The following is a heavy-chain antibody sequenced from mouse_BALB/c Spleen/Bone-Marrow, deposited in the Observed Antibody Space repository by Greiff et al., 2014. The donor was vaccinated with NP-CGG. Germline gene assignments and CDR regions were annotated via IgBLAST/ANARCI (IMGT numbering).Heavy chain of an antibody. Sequence: QVHVKQSGAGLAKPGASVKMSCKASGYTLTSYWMHWVKQRPGQGLEWIGYINPSTGYTEYNQKFKDKATLTADKSSSTAYMQLSSLTSEDSAVYYCARGVRGYDGFAYWGQGTLVTVSA. CDR3: ARGVRGYDGFAY. CDR2: INPSTGYT. CDR1: GYTLTSYW. D-gene: IGHD2-2*01. J-gene: IGHJ3*01. V-gene: IGHV1-7*01.